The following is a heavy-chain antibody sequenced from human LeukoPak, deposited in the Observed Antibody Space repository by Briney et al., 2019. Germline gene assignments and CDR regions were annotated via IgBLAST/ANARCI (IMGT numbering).Heavy chain of an antibody. CDR3: ARLIVVVVAASSYFDS. J-gene: IGHJ4*02. CDR1: GFTFGEDA. CDR2: IRTKTNGATA. D-gene: IGHD2-15*01. Sequence: PGGSLRLSCTASGFTFGEDAMSWCRQAPGKGLEWLGFIRTKTNGATAEYAASVKGRFRISRDGSKSIAYLQLNSLKPEAPAVYYCARLIVVVVAASSYFDSWGQGTRVTVSS. V-gene: IGHV3-49*01.